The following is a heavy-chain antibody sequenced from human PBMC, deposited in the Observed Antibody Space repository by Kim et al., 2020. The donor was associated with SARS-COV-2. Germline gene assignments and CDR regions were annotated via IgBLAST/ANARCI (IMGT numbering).Heavy chain of an antibody. V-gene: IGHV3-21*01. CDR2: ISSSSSYI. Sequence: GGSLRLSCAASGFTFSSYSMNWVRQAPGKGLEWVASISSSSSYIYYADSVKGRFTISRDNAKNSLYLQMNSLRAEDTAVYYCARDVPIAVAGNAFDIWGQGTMVTVSS. D-gene: IGHD6-19*01. CDR1: GFTFSSYS. CDR3: ARDVPIAVAGNAFDI. J-gene: IGHJ3*02.